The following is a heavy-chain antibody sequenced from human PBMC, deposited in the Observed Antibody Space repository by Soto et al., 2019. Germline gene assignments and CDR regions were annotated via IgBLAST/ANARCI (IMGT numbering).Heavy chain of an antibody. Sequence: VASVKVSCKTSGYTITRYAVHWVRQAPGQRLEWMGWINAGNGNTKYSQKFQGRVTITRDTSASTAYMELSSLRSEDTAVYYCARDRDVKVATIVEYYYYYYMDVWGKGTTVTVSS. CDR3: ARDRDVKVATIVEYYYYYYMDV. D-gene: IGHD5-12*01. V-gene: IGHV1-3*01. J-gene: IGHJ6*03. CDR1: GYTITRYA. CDR2: INAGNGNT.